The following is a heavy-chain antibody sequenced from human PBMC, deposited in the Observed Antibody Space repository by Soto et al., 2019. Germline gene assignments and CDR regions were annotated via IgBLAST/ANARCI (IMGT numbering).Heavy chain of an antibody. CDR3: ARITMVRGVIITWDY. J-gene: IGHJ4*02. V-gene: IGHV1-18*01. CDR1: GYTFTSYG. Sequence: PGESLKISCKASGYTFTSYGISWVRQAPGQGLEWMGWISAYNGNTNYAQKLQGRVTMTTDTSTSTAYMELRSLRSDDTAVYYCARITMVRGVIITWDYWGQGTLVTVSS. CDR2: ISAYNGNT. D-gene: IGHD3-10*01.